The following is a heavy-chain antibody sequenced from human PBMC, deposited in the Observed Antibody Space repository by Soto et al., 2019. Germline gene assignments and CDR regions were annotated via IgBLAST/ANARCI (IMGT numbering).Heavy chain of an antibody. V-gene: IGHV1-18*01. CDR1: GYTFTNFG. CDR2: ISAYNGNT. CDR3: ARGRTPLDY. Sequence: QVQLVQSGAEVKKPGASVKVSCKASGYTFTNFGISWVRQAPGPGLEWMGWISAYNGNTNYSQKFQGRVTMITDTATSTAYMEVRGLRCDDTAVYYCARGRTPLDYWGQGTLVTVSS. D-gene: IGHD2-15*01. J-gene: IGHJ4*02.